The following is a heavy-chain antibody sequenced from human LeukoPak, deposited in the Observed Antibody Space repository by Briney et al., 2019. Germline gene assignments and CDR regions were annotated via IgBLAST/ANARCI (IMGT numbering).Heavy chain of an antibody. CDR1: GFDFADQA. Sequence: GGSLRLSCVASGFDFADQAMHWVRQAPGKGLEWVSSISSSSSYIYYADSVKGRFTISRDNAKNSLYLQMNSLRAEDTAVYYCARDLRWPTFGFDPWGQGTLVTVSS. D-gene: IGHD5-24*01. CDR3: ARDLRWPTFGFDP. V-gene: IGHV3-21*01. CDR2: ISSSSSYI. J-gene: IGHJ5*02.